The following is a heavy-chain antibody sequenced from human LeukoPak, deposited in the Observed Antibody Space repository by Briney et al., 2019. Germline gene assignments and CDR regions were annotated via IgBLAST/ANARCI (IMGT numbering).Heavy chain of an antibody. J-gene: IGHJ4*02. D-gene: IGHD2-15*01. CDR3: ARGVRGLPASDY. CDR1: GFTFSSYS. V-gene: IGHV3-21*01. CDR2: ISSSSIYI. Sequence: GGSLRLSCAASGFTFSSYSMNWVRQAPGKGLEWVSSISSSSIYIYYADSVKGRFTISRDNAKNSLYLQMNSLRAEDTAVYYCARGVRGLPASDYWGQGTLVTVSS.